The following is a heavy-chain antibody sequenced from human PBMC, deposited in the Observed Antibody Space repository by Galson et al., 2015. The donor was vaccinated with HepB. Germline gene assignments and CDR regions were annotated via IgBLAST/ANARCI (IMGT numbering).Heavy chain of an antibody. V-gene: IGHV6-1*01. Sequence: CAISGDSVSSNSAAWNWIRQSPSRGLEWLGRTYYRSKWYNDYAVSVKSRITINPDTTKNQFSLQLNSVTPEDTAVYYCARVPGGDLFREDWYFDFWGRGTLVTVSS. CDR3: ARVPGGDLFREDWYFDF. CDR1: GDSVSSNSAA. D-gene: IGHD2-21*02. J-gene: IGHJ2*01. CDR2: TYYRSKWYN.